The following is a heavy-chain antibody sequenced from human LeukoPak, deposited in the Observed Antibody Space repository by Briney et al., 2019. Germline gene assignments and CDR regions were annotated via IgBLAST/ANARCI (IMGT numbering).Heavy chain of an antibody. CDR1: GYRFSSYD. Sequence: ASVKVSCKASGYRFSSYDINWVRQATGQGLEWMASMNPNSGNTLFAQNFRGRVTITRNTSISTAYMELSSLRSEDTAVYYCARAWSRREGGWFDPWGQGTLVTVSS. CDR2: MNPNSGNT. V-gene: IGHV1-8*03. D-gene: IGHD1-26*01. J-gene: IGHJ5*02. CDR3: ARAWSRREGGWFDP.